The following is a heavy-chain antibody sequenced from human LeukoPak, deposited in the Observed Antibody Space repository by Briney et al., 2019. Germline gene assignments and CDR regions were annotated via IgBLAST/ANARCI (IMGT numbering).Heavy chain of an antibody. V-gene: IGHV1-2*02. Sequence: ASVKVSCKASGYTFTGYYMHWVRQAPRQGLEWMGWINPNSGGTNYAQKFQGRVTMTRDTSISTAYMELSRLRSDDTAVYYCARAMTTVTTSNAFDIWGQGTMVTVSS. CDR1: GYTFTGYY. J-gene: IGHJ3*02. CDR2: INPNSGGT. D-gene: IGHD4-17*01. CDR3: ARAMTTVTTSNAFDI.